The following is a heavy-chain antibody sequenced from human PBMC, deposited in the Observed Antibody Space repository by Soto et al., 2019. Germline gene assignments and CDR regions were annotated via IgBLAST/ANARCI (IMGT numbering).Heavy chain of an antibody. D-gene: IGHD6-19*01. CDR1: GGSFSGYY. J-gene: IGHJ6*02. CDR2: INHSGST. Sequence: SETLSLTCAVYGGSFSGYYWSWIRQPPGKGLEWIGEINHSGSTNHNPSLKSRVTISVDTSKNQFSLKLSSVTAADTAVYYCARGSGSSGWYYYYGMDVWGQGTTVTVSS. CDR3: ARGSGSSGWYYYYGMDV. V-gene: IGHV4-34*01.